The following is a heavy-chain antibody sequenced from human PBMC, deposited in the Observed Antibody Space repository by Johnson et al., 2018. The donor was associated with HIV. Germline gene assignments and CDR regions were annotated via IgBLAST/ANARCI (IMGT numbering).Heavy chain of an antibody. J-gene: IGHJ3*01. V-gene: IGHV3-30*18. D-gene: IGHD3-16*01. CDR2: ISYEGGNK. CDR1: GFTFSTYG. CDR3: AKDTYGPLDAFDV. Sequence: VQLVESGGGVVPPGRSLRLSCAASGFTFSTYGMAWVRQAPGKGLEWVALISYEGGNKYYADSVRGRFTIPRDNSKNAVYMQMNSLRNEDTSVYFWAKDTYGPLDAFDVWGQGTMVTVSS.